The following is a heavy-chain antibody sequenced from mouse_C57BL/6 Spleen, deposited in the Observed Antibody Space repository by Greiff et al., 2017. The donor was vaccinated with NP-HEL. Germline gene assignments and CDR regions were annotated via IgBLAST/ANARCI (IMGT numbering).Heavy chain of an antibody. V-gene: IGHV1-55*01. J-gene: IGHJ2*01. CDR3: AIPYGSRHYFDY. CDR2: IYPGSGST. D-gene: IGHD1-1*01. CDR1: GYTFTSYW. Sequence: VQLQQSGAELVKPGASVKMSCKASGYTFTSYWITWVKQRPGQGLEWIGDIYPGSGSTNYNEKFKSKATLTVDTSSSTACMELSSLTSEDAAVYYCAIPYGSRHYFDYWGQSTTLTVSS.